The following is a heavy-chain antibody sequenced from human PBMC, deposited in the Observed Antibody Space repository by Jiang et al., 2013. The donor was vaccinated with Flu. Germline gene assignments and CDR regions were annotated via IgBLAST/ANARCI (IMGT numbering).Heavy chain of an antibody. CDR1: GGSFSGYY. J-gene: IGHJ3*02. V-gene: IGHV4-34*01. CDR2: INHSGST. D-gene: IGHD4-17*01. Sequence: LLKPSETLSLTCAVYGGSFSGYYWSWIRQPPGKGLEWIGEINHSGSTNYNPSLKSRVTISVDTSKNQFSLKLSSVTAADTTVYYCARATPTHAFDIWGQGTMVTVSS. CDR3: ARATPTHAFDI.